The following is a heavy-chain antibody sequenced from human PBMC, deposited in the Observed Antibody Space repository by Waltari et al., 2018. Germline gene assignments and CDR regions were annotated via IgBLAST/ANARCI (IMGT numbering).Heavy chain of an antibody. CDR3: ARSDYGGNSMLDY. D-gene: IGHD4-17*01. CDR1: GGSISSSY. J-gene: IGHJ4*02. V-gene: IGHV4-59*01. Sequence: QVQLQESGPGLVKPSETLSLTCTVSGGSISSSYWSWIRQPPRKGLEWIGYINYSGTTKYNPPLKIRVTISVDTSKNQFSRRLSSVTAADTAVYYCARSDYGGNSMLDYWGQGTLVTVSS. CDR2: INYSGTT.